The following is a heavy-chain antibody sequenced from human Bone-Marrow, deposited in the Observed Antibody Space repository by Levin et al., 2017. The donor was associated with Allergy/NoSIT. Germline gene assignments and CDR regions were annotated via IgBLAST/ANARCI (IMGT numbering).Heavy chain of an antibody. CDR1: GGTFSSYT. Sequence: EALVKVSSKASGGTFSSYTISWVRQAPGQGLEWMGRIIPILGIANYAQKFQGRVTITADKSTSTAYMELSSLRSEDTAVYYCASGVIAAAGTGRFRYYYYGMDVWGQGTTVTVSS. CDR2: IIPILGIA. V-gene: IGHV1-69*02. J-gene: IGHJ6*02. D-gene: IGHD6-13*01. CDR3: ASGVIAAAGTGRFRYYYYGMDV.